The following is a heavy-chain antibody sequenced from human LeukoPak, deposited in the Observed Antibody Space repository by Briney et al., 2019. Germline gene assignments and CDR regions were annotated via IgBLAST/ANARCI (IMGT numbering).Heavy chain of an antibody. D-gene: IGHD3-10*01. CDR3: TRTPRGYYYGSGSPFDY. Sequence: GESLKISCKGSGYSFTSYWIGWVRQMPGKGLEWMGIIYPGDSETRYSPSFQGQVTISADKSISTAYLQWSSLKASDTAMYYCTRTPRGYYYGSGSPFDYWGQGTLVTVSS. CDR1: GYSFTSYW. V-gene: IGHV5-51*01. J-gene: IGHJ4*02. CDR2: IYPGDSET.